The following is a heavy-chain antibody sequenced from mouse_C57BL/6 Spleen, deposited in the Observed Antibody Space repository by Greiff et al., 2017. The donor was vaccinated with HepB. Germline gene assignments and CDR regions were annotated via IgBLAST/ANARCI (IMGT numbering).Heavy chain of an antibody. D-gene: IGHD2-4*01. CDR3: ARRDDSGGFAY. V-gene: IGHV1-80*01. CDR2: IYPGDGDT. J-gene: IGHJ3*01. CDR1: GYAFSSYW. Sequence: QVQLQQSGAELVKPGASVKISCKASGYAFSSYWMNWVKQRPGKGLEWIGQIYPGDGDTNYNGKFKGKATLTADKSYSTAYMQLSSLTSEDSAVYFCARRDDSGGFAYWGQGTLVTVSA.